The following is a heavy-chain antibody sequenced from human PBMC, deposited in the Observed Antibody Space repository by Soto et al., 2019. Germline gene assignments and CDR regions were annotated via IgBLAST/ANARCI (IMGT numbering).Heavy chain of an antibody. CDR2: ISWNSGSI. Sequence: DVQLVESGGGLVQPGRSLRLSCAASGFTFDDYAMHWVRQAPGKGLEWVSGISWNSGSIGYADSVKGRFTISRDNAKNSLYLQMNSLRAEDTALYYCAKDPADSYSSSFYYFDYWGQGTLVTVSS. J-gene: IGHJ4*02. CDR1: GFTFDDYA. V-gene: IGHV3-9*01. D-gene: IGHD6-6*01. CDR3: AKDPADSYSSSFYYFDY.